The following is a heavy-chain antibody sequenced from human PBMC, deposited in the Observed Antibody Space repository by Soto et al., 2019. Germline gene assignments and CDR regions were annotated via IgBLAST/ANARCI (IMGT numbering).Heavy chain of an antibody. Sequence: GGSLRLSCAASGFTFTRYSMNWVRQAPGKGLEWVSSISSTTSYIYYGDSMKGRFTISRDNAKNSLYLEMNSLRAEDTAVYYCARESEDLASNFDYWGQGTLVTVSS. CDR3: ARESEDLASNFDY. CDR2: ISSTTSYI. V-gene: IGHV3-21*06. J-gene: IGHJ4*02. CDR1: GFTFTRYS.